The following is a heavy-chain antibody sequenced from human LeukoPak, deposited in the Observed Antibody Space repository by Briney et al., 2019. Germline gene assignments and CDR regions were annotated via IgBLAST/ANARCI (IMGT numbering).Heavy chain of an antibody. V-gene: IGHV3-33*01. D-gene: IGHD2-15*01. Sequence: GGSLRLSCAASGFTFSSYGMHWVRQAPGKGLEWVAVIWYDGSNKYYTDSVKGRFTISRDNSKNTLYLQMNSLRAEDTAVYYCARVHVVVAATTTVGGGFDYWGQGTLVTVSS. CDR3: ARVHVVVAATTTVGGGFDY. CDR2: IWYDGSNK. CDR1: GFTFSSYG. J-gene: IGHJ4*02.